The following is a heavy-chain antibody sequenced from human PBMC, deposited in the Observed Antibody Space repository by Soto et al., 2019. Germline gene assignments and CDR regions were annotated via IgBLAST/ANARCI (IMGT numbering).Heavy chain of an antibody. Sequence: EVQLVESGGGLVQPGGSLKLSCAASGFTFSGSAMHWVRQASGKGLEWVGRIRSKANSYATAYAASVKGRFTISRDESKNTAYLQMNSLKTEDTAVYYCTPLYCSVGSCYFDYWGQGTLVTVSS. CDR2: IRSKANSYAT. J-gene: IGHJ4*02. V-gene: IGHV3-73*02. CDR3: TPLYCSVGSCYFDY. D-gene: IGHD2-15*01. CDR1: GFTFSGSA.